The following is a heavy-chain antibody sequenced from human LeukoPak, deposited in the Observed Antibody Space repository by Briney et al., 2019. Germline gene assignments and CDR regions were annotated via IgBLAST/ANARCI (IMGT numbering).Heavy chain of an antibody. J-gene: IGHJ4*02. D-gene: IGHD5-18*01. CDR1: GGSIRSFY. CDR2: IYYSGST. Sequence: KASETLSLTCTVSGGSIRSFYWSWIRQPPGKGLEWIGYIYYSGSTNYNPSLKSRVTISVDTSKNQFSLKLSSVTAADTAVYYCARVAEYSYGYPLDYWGQGTLVTVSS. CDR3: ARVAEYSYGYPLDY. V-gene: IGHV4-59*01.